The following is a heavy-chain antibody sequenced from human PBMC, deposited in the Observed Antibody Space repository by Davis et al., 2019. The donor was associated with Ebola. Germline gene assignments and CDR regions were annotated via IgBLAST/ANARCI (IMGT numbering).Heavy chain of an antibody. CDR2: ISYDGSNK. V-gene: IGHV3-30*18. D-gene: IGHD1-20*01. CDR3: AKGSNCGT. CDR1: GSTSRTYA. Sequence: GGSLRLPFAASGSTSRTYAFHWAPQPPGKGREGVAVISYDGSNKYYADSVKGRFTISRDNSKNTLYLQMNSLRAEDTAVYYCAKGSNCGTWGQGTLVTVSS. J-gene: IGHJ4*02.